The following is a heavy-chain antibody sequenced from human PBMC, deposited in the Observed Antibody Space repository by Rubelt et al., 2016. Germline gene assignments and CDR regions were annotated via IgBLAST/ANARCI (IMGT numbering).Heavy chain of an antibody. CDR2: INHSGST. CDR1: GGSFSGYY. V-gene: IGHV4-34*01. D-gene: IGHD6-13*01. CDR3: ARGTGIAAALKFDY. J-gene: IGHJ4*02. Sequence: QVQLQQWGAGLLKPSETLSLTCAVYGGSFSGYYWSWIRQPPGKGLEWIGEINHSGSTNYNPSLQSRVTISVDTSKNQFSLKLSAVTAGDTAVYYCARGTGIAAALKFDYWGQGTLVTVSS.